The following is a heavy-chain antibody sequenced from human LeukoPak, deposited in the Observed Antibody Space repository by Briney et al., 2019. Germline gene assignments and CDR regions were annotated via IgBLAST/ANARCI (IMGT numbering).Heavy chain of an antibody. CDR3: ASGSGGTIDY. CDR2: ISSSSSYI. D-gene: IGHD2-15*01. CDR1: GFTFSNYN. Sequence: PGGSLRLSCAASGFTFSNYNMNWVRQAPGKGLEWVSSISSSSSYIYYADSVKGRFTISRDNAKNSLYLQMNSLRAEDTAVYYCASGSGGTIDYWGQGTLVTVSS. V-gene: IGHV3-21*01. J-gene: IGHJ4*02.